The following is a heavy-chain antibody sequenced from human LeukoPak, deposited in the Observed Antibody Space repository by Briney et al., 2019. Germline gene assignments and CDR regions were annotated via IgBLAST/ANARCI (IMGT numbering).Heavy chain of an antibody. CDR1: GFTFSSYA. J-gene: IGHJ4*02. CDR3: ARDMGYCSSTSCSASGFDY. Sequence: GGSLRLSCAASGFTFSSYAMHWVRQAPGKGLEYVSAISSNGGSTYYANSVKGRFTISRDNSKNTLYLHMGSLRAEDMAVYYCARDMGYCSSTSCSASGFDYWGQGTLVTVSS. CDR2: ISSNGGST. V-gene: IGHV3-64*01. D-gene: IGHD2-2*01.